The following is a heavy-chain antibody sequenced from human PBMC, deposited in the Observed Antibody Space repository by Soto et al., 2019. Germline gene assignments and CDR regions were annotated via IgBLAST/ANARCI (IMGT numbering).Heavy chain of an antibody. D-gene: IGHD3-10*01. J-gene: IGHJ4*02. CDR1: GGSFSGYY. CDR2: INHSGST. V-gene: IGHV4-34*01. Sequence: SETLSLTCAVYGGSFSGYYWSWIRQPPGKGLEWIGEINHSGSTNYNPSLKSRVTISGDTPKNKFSLKLSSVTAADTAVYYCARVPFASSSGSYFFDYWGQGTLVTVSS. CDR3: ARVPFASSSGSYFFDY.